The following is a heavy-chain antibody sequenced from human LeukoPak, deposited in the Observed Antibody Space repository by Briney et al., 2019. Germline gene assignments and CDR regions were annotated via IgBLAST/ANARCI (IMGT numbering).Heavy chain of an antibody. V-gene: IGHV6-1*01. CDR2: TYYRSKWYN. Sequence: SQTLSLTCAISGDSVSSDSFAWNWIRQSPSRGLEWLGRTYYRSKWYNDYAVSVKGRITFNSDTSKNQFSLQLNSVTPEDTAVYYCARDYYGSGSYQNYFDYLGQGTLVTVSS. CDR3: ARDYYGSGSYQNYFDY. D-gene: IGHD3-10*01. J-gene: IGHJ4*02. CDR1: GDSVSSDSFA.